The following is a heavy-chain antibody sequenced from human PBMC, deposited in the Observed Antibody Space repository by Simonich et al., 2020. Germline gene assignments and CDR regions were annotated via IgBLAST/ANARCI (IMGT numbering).Heavy chain of an antibody. J-gene: IGHJ6*02. CDR3: ARWIAVAGTGAYGMDV. D-gene: IGHD6-19*01. CDR2: ISSSSSYI. CDR1: GFTFSSYS. V-gene: IGHV3-21*01. Sequence: EVQLVESGGGLVKPGGSLRLSCAASGFTFSSYSMNWVRQAPGKGLDGVSSISSSSSYIYYADAVKGRFTISRDNAKTSLYLQMNSLRAEDTAVYYCARWIAVAGTGAYGMDVWGQGTTVTVSS.